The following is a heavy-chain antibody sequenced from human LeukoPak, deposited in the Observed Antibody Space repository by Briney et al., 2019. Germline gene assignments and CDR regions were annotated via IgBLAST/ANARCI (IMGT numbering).Heavy chain of an antibody. CDR3: ARGGAYQLPRKGMDV. V-gene: IGHV3-33*01. Sequence: GGSLRLSCAASGFTFISYGMHWVRQAPGKGLEWVAVIWYDGSNKYYADSVKGRFTISRDNSKNTLYLQMNSLRAEDTAVYYCARGGAYQLPRKGMDVWGQGTTVTVSS. J-gene: IGHJ6*02. CDR2: IWYDGSNK. D-gene: IGHD2-2*01. CDR1: GFTFISYG.